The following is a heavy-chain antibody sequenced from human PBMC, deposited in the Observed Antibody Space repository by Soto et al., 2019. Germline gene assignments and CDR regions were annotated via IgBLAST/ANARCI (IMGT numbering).Heavy chain of an antibody. J-gene: IGHJ6*02. V-gene: IGHV3-23*01. CDR1: GFPFSMYA. CDR2: ISGSVDST. Sequence: EVQLLESGGGLVQPGGSLRLSCAASGFPFSMYAMTWVRQAPGKGLEWVSAISGSVDSTYYADSVKGRFTISRDNFKKTVYLEMNSLRVEDTAVYHCAKSPSRAPYGMDVWGQGTTVTVSS. CDR3: AKSPSRAPYGMDV. D-gene: IGHD6-6*01.